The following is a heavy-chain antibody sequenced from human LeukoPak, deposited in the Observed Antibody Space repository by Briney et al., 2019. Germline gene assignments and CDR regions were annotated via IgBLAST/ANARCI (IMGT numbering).Heavy chain of an antibody. V-gene: IGHV4-4*02. Sequence: SGTLSLTCAVSGGSISSSNWWSWVRQPPGKGLEWIGEIYHSGSTNYNPSLKSRVTISVDTSKNHFSLKLSSVTAADTAVYYCARDRDVDDFDSWGHGTLVTVSS. CDR3: ARDRDVDDFDS. CDR2: IYHSGST. CDR1: GGSISSSNW. J-gene: IGHJ4*01. D-gene: IGHD2-15*01.